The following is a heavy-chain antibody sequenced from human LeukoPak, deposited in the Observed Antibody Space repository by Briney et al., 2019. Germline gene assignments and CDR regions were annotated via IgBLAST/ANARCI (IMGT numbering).Heavy chain of an antibody. CDR3: ARDQRGPWMISSSGRYYMDV. CDR1: GFTFSSYG. Sequence: PGGSLRLSCAASGFTFSSYGMYWVRQAPGKGLEWVAFIRYDGSNKYYADSVKGRFTISRDNAKNSLYLQMNSLRAEDTALYYCARDQRGPWMISSSGRYYMDVWGKGTTVTVSS. D-gene: IGHD3-10*01. CDR2: IRYDGSNK. V-gene: IGHV3-30*02. J-gene: IGHJ6*03.